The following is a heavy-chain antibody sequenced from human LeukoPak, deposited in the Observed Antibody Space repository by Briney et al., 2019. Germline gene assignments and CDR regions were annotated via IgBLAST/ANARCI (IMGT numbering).Heavy chain of an antibody. CDR2: MNPNSGNT. Sequence: ASVKVSCKASGYTFTNYDINWVRQATGQGLEWMGWMNPNSGNTGYAQKFQGRLTITRNTSISTAYMELSSLRSEDTAVYYCARGESGTDNGLNDYWGQGTLVTVFS. CDR3: ARGESGTDNGLNDY. J-gene: IGHJ4*02. CDR1: GYTFTNYD. V-gene: IGHV1-8*01. D-gene: IGHD1-7*01.